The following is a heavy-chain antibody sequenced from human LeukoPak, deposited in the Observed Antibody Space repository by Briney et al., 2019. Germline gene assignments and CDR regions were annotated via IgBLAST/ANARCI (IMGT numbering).Heavy chain of an antibody. D-gene: IGHD3-16*01. CDR3: TRGAGWLIDY. CDR2: IHNSGTS. J-gene: IGHJ4*02. Sequence: SETLSLTCTVSGGSISSGGYYWSWIRQPPGKGLEWIGYIHNSGTSTYNLSLKSRVTISADTSKNQFSLKLNSMTTADTAVYYCTRGAGWLIDYWGQGILVTVSS. CDR1: GGSISSGGYY. V-gene: IGHV4-61*08.